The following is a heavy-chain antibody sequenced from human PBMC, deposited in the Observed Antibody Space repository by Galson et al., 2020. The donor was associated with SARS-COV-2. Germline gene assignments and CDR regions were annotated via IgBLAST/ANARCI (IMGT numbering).Heavy chain of an antibody. Sequence: GESLRLSCAASGFTFSSYAMHWVRQAPGKGLEWVAVISYDGSNKYYADSVKGRFTISRDNSKNTLYLQMNSLRAEDTAVYYCARDHRYYDSSGYYYDPYYYYYYGMDVWGQGTTVTVSS. CDR1: GFTFSSYA. V-gene: IGHV3-30*04. J-gene: IGHJ6*02. D-gene: IGHD3-22*01. CDR2: ISYDGSNK. CDR3: ARDHRYYDSSGYYYDPYYYYYYGMDV.